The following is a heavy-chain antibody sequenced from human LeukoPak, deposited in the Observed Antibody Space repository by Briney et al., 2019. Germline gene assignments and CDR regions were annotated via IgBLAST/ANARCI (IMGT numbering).Heavy chain of an antibody. CDR1: GFTFSNFW. CDR3: AKDRMTGSRKFDY. V-gene: IGHV3-7*03. J-gene: IGHJ4*02. Sequence: PGESLRLSCTASGFTFSNFWMGWVRQAPGKGLEWVANIKQDETEKFYLGSVKGRFTISRDNAKNSLYLQMNSLRAEDTAIYYCAKDRMTGSRKFDYWGQGTLVTVSS. CDR2: IKQDETEK. D-gene: IGHD3-9*01.